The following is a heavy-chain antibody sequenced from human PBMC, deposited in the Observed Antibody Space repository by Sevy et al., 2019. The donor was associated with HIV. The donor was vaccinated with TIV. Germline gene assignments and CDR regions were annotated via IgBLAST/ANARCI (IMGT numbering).Heavy chain of an antibody. CDR1: GFTFSSYA. CDR2: ISYDGSNK. Sequence: GGSLRLSCAASGFTFSSYAMHWVRQAPGKGLEWVAVISYDGSNKYYADSVKGRFTISRDNSTNTLYLQMNSLRAEDTAVYYCARGFGVRDYFDYWGQGTLVTVSS. J-gene: IGHJ4*02. CDR3: ARGFGVRDYFDY. V-gene: IGHV3-30-3*01. D-gene: IGHD3-10*01.